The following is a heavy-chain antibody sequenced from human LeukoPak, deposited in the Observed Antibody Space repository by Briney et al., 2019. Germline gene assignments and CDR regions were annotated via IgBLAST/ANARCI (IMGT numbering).Heavy chain of an antibody. Sequence: GGSLRLSCAASGFTFSSYGMHWVRQAPGKGLEWVAVISYDGSNKYYADSVKGRFTISRDNSKNTLYLQMNSLRAEDTAVYYCAKGDWSYDAFDIWGQGTMVTVSS. CDR3: AKGDWSYDAFDI. CDR2: ISYDGSNK. CDR1: GFTFSSYG. V-gene: IGHV3-30*18. D-gene: IGHD3-10*01. J-gene: IGHJ3*02.